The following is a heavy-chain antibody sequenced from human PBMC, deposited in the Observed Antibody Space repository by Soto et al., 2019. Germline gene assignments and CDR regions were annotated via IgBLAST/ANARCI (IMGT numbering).Heavy chain of an antibody. V-gene: IGHV3-48*03. CDR2: ISSSGSTI. CDR1: GFTFSSYE. Sequence: GGSLRLSCVASGFTFSSYEMNWVRQAPGKGLEWVSYISSSGSTIYYADSVKGRFTISRDNAKNSLYLQMNSLRAEDTAVYYCARYPPHRSGQHPSPLDPWGQGTLVTVSS. J-gene: IGHJ5*02. D-gene: IGHD2-15*01. CDR3: ARYPPHRSGQHPSPLDP.